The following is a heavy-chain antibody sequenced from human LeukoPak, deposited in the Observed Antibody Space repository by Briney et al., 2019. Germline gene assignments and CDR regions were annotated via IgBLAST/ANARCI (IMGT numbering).Heavy chain of an antibody. CDR2: IYYSGST. V-gene: IGHV4-59*01. D-gene: IGHD5-24*01. Sequence: PSETLSLTCTVSGGSISSYYWSWIRQPPGKGLEWIGYIYYSGSTKYNPSLKSRVSISVATSKNQFSLHLSSVTAADTAVYYCARMATIFGWVDPWGQGTLVTVSS. CDR1: GGSISSYY. J-gene: IGHJ5*02. CDR3: ARMATIFGWVDP.